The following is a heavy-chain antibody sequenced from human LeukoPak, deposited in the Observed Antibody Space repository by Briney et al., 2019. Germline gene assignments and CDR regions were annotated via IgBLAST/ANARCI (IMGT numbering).Heavy chain of an antibody. V-gene: IGHV4-4*07. CDR1: GGSISSYY. Sequence: SETLSLTCTVSGGSISSYYWSWIRQPAGKGLEWIGRIYTSGSTNYNPSLKSRVTMSVDTSKNQFSLKLSSVTAADTAVYYCASSPPPYGDFYWYFDLWGRGTLVTVSS. CDR2: IYTSGST. J-gene: IGHJ2*01. CDR3: ASSPPPYGDFYWYFDL. D-gene: IGHD4-17*01.